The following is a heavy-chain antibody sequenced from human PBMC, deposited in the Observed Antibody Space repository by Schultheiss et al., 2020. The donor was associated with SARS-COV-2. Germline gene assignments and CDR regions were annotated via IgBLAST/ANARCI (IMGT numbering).Heavy chain of an antibody. V-gene: IGHV3-21*04. D-gene: IGHD3-22*01. CDR1: GFPLSGYS. CDR3: ARDSDDSSGYYYAGRYYYYYYGMDV. Sequence: GESLKISCEASGFPLSGYSMNWVRQAPGKGLEWVSSISSSSSYIYYADSVKGRFTISRDNAKKSVYLQMNSLRADDTAVYYCARDSDDSSGYYYAGRYYYYYYGMDVWGQGTTVTVSS. J-gene: IGHJ6*02. CDR2: ISSSSSYI.